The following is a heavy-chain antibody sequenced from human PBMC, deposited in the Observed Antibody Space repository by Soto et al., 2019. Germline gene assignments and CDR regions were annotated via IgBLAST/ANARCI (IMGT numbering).Heavy chain of an antibody. CDR1: GFTYESYA. J-gene: IGHJ4*02. CDR2: INSGCTVA. Sequence: EVQLLESGGGLVQPGGSLRLSCAASGFTYESYAMSWVRQAPGKGLEWVSGINSGCTVAHYADSVKGRFAISRDNSKNTLSLEMNSLRADDTGLYYCAISTGGFGGLFVVPSDYWGQGTLVTVSS. D-gene: IGHD3-16*02. V-gene: IGHV3-23*01. CDR3: AISTGGFGGLFVVPSDY.